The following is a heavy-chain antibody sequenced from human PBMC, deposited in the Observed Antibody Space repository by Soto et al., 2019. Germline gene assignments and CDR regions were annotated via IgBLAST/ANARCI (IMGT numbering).Heavy chain of an antibody. Sequence: PGGSLRLSCAASGFTFSSYGMHWVRQAPGKELEWVAVISYDGSNKYYADSVKGRFTISRDNSKNTLYLQMNSLRAEDTAVYYCARDSLRTRVSTSCYFCGWFDPWGQGTLVTVSS. CDR1: GFTFSSYG. D-gene: IGHD2-2*01. CDR2: ISYDGSNK. V-gene: IGHV3-30*03. CDR3: ARDSLRTRVSTSCYFCGWFDP. J-gene: IGHJ5*02.